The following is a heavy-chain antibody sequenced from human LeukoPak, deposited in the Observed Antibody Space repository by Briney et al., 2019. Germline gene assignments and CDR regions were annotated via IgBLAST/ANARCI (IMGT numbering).Heavy chain of an antibody. D-gene: IGHD6-13*01. CDR1: RFTFSSYW. CDR2: INSDGSSP. Sequence: PGGSLRLSCAASRFTFSSYWMHWVRQAPGKGLVWVSRINSDGSSPTYADSVKGRFTISRDNAKNTLSLQMNSLRAEDTAVYYCARSAPAGFSYYSLYMDVWGKGTTVTISS. V-gene: IGHV3-74*01. J-gene: IGHJ6*03. CDR3: ARSAPAGFSYYSLYMDV.